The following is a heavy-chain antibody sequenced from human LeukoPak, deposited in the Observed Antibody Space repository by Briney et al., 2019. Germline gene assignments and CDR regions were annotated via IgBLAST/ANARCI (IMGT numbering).Heavy chain of an antibody. Sequence: SETLSLTCTVSGGSISSYYWSWIRQPPGKGLEWIGYIYYSGSTNYNPSLKSRVTISVDTSKNQFSLKLSSVTAADTAVYYCARVTYYDFWSGYYYYYYYMDVWGKGTTVTVSS. V-gene: IGHV4-59*01. CDR1: GGSISSYY. CDR2: IYYSGST. D-gene: IGHD3-3*01. CDR3: ARVTYYDFWSGYYYYYYYMDV. J-gene: IGHJ6*03.